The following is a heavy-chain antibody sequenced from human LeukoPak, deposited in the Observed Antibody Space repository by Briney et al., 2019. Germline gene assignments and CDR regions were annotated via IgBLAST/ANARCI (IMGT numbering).Heavy chain of an antibody. J-gene: IGHJ5*02. Sequence: PSETLSLTCTVSGGSISSGGYYWSWIRQHPGKGLEWIGYIYYSGSTYYNPSLKSRINISVDTSNNQFSLRMTSGTAADTAVYYCARYWGKENPFSGVEPWGQGILVTVSS. CDR1: GGSISSGGYY. D-gene: IGHD7-27*01. CDR2: IYYSGST. CDR3: ARYWGKENPFSGVEP. V-gene: IGHV4-61*08.